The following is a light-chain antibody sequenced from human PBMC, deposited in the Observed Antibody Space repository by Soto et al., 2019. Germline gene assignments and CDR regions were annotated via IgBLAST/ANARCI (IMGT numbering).Light chain of an antibody. Sequence: DIVMTQSPDSLAVSLGERATINCKSSRTVLSSSNNRNFLAWYQKKVGQPPRLLIYWASTRDSGVPDRFSGSGSGTDFTLNISSLQAEDVAVYYCQQYYSSPFTFGPGTKVDLK. CDR2: WAS. CDR3: QQYYSSPFT. V-gene: IGKV4-1*01. J-gene: IGKJ3*01. CDR1: RTVLSSSNNRNF.